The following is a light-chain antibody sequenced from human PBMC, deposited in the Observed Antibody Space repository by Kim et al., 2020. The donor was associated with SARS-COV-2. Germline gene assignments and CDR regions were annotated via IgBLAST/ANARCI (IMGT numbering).Light chain of an antibody. Sequence: LSPGERATRSCRASQSVDSDLAWYQQKPGQSPRLLIYDASNRATGIPARFSGSGSGTDFTLTISSLEPEDFAVYYCQQRANWPLTFGQGTRLEIK. J-gene: IGKJ5*01. CDR2: DAS. CDR1: QSVDSD. CDR3: QQRANWPLT. V-gene: IGKV3-11*01.